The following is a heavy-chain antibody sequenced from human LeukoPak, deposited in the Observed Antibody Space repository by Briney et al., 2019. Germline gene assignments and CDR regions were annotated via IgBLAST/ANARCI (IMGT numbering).Heavy chain of an antibody. J-gene: IGHJ4*02. D-gene: IGHD5-18*01. CDR3: AKVGIQLWLRSPYFDY. Sequence: PVGSLRLSCAASGFTFDDYAMHWVRQAPGKGLEWVSLISGDGGSTYYADSVKGRFTISRDNSKNSLYLRMNSLRTEDTALYYCAKVGIQLWLRSPYFDYWGQGTLVTVSS. CDR2: ISGDGGST. CDR1: GFTFDDYA. V-gene: IGHV3-43*02.